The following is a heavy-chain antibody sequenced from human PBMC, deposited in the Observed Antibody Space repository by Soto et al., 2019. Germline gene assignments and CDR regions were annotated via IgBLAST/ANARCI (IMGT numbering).Heavy chain of an antibody. Sequence: EVQLVESGGGLVQPGGSLRLSCAASGFTFSNYWMNWARQAPGKGPEWVANIKQGGTEKNYVDSVKGRFTISRDNAKNSLYLQMSSLRVEDTAVYYCARDRWYYGSGSYYYYGLDVWGQGTTVTVSS. CDR2: IKQGGTEK. CDR3: ARDRWYYGSGSYYYYGLDV. V-gene: IGHV3-7*05. CDR1: GFTFSNYW. D-gene: IGHD3-10*01. J-gene: IGHJ6*02.